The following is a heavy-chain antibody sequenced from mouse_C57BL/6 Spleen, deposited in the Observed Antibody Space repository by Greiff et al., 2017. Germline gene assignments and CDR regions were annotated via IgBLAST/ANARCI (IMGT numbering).Heavy chain of an antibody. CDR3: TRLGRYDYRDY. V-gene: IGHV1-15*01. CDR1: GYTFTDYE. Sequence: VQLQQSGAELVRPGASVTLSCKASGYTFTDYEMHWVKQTPVHGLEWIGAIDPETGGTAYTQKFKGKAILTADKTSSTAYMELRSLTSEDSADYYCTRLGRYDYRDYGGQGTTLTVSS. J-gene: IGHJ2*01. D-gene: IGHD2-4*01. CDR2: IDPETGGT.